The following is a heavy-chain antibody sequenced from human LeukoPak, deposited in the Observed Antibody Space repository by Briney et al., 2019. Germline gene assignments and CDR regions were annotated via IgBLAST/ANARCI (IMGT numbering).Heavy chain of an antibody. J-gene: IGHJ4*02. CDR1: EFIFSSYN. Sequence: PGGSLRLSCVASEFIFSSYNINWVRQAPGKGLEWVSSISSSSTYISYADSVKGRFTISRDNSKNTLYLQMNSLRAEDTAVYYCARLDYGSGSSILPYFDYWGQGTLVTVSS. CDR2: ISSSSTYI. CDR3: ARLDYGSGSSILPYFDY. V-gene: IGHV3-21*04. D-gene: IGHD3-10*01.